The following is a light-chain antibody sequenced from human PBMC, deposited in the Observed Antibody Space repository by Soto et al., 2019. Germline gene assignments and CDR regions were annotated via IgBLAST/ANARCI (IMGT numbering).Light chain of an antibody. CDR2: DAS. CDR3: QQYEDLPLT. V-gene: IGKV1-33*01. CDR1: QDISNY. Sequence: DIQMTQSPSSLSASVGDRVTITCQASQDISNYLNWDQQKPGKAPKLLIFDASNVETGVPSRFSGSGSGTDFTFTIHSLQPEDAATYYCQQYEDLPLTFGGGTKVGIK. J-gene: IGKJ4*01.